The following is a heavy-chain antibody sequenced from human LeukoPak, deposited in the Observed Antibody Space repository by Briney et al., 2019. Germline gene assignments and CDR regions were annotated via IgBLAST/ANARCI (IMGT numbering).Heavy chain of an antibody. D-gene: IGHD3-22*01. CDR3: ATGAGRARIHSLLPGLFDY. V-gene: IGHV1-69*13. CDR1: GGTFSSYA. Sequence: ASVKVSCKASGGTFSSYAISWVRQAPGQGLEWMGGIIPIFGTANYAQKFQVRVTMTEDPSTDTAYMELSGLRSDDTAVYYCATGAGRARIHSLLPGLFDYWGQGTLVTVSS. J-gene: IGHJ4*02. CDR2: IIPIFGTA.